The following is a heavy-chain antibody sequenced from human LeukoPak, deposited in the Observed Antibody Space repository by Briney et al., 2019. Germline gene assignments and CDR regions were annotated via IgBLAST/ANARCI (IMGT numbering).Heavy chain of an antibody. Sequence: SETLSLTCTVSGGSISSYYWSWIRQPPGKGLKWIGYIYYSGSTNYNPSLKSRVTISVDTSKNQFSLKLSSVTAADTAVYYCAGHDFWSGYYIYWGQGTLVTVSS. CDR1: GGSISSYY. D-gene: IGHD3-3*01. CDR2: IYYSGST. CDR3: AGHDFWSGYYIY. V-gene: IGHV4-59*01. J-gene: IGHJ4*02.